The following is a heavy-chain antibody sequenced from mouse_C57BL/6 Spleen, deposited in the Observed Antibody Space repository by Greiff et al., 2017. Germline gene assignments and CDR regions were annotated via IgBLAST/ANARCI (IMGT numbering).Heavy chain of an antibody. J-gene: IGHJ4*01. Sequence: VQLQQSGAELVKPGASVKLSCKASGYTFTSYWMHWVKQRPGQGLEWIGMIHPNSGSTNYNEKFKSKATLTVDKSSSTAYMQLSSLTSEDSAVYYCARRNDYDYAMDYWGQGTSVTVSS. D-gene: IGHD2-4*01. CDR1: GYTFTSYW. CDR3: ARRNDYDYAMDY. V-gene: IGHV1-64*01. CDR2: IHPNSGST.